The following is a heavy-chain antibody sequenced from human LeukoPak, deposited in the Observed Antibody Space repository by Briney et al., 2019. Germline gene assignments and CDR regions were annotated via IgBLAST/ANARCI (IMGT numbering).Heavy chain of an antibody. J-gene: IGHJ5*02. Sequence: GGSLRLSCAASGFTFSNYAMHWVRQAPGKGLEWVANIKHDGSERYYVDSVKGRFTISRDNAKNSLYLQMNSLRAEDTAVYYCARWTGGFDPWGQGTLVTVSS. CDR2: IKHDGSER. D-gene: IGHD3-10*01. CDR3: ARWTGGFDP. V-gene: IGHV3-7*01. CDR1: GFTFSNYA.